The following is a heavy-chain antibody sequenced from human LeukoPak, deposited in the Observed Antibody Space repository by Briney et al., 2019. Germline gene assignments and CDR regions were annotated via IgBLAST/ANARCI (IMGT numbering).Heavy chain of an antibody. CDR2: IYSGGST. CDR3: VIPARQGASLDY. Sequence: GGSLRLSCVASGFTVSSNYMSWVRQAPGKGLEWVSVIYSGGSTYYADSVKGRFTISRDNSKNTLHLQMNSLRAEDTAVYYCVIPARQGASLDYWGQGTLVTVSS. D-gene: IGHD6-6*01. V-gene: IGHV3-53*01. CDR1: GFTVSSNY. J-gene: IGHJ4*02.